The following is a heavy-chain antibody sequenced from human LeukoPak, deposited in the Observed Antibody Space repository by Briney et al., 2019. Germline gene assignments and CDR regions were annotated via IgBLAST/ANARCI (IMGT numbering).Heavy chain of an antibody. D-gene: IGHD3-10*01. Sequence: GASVKVSCKASGGTFSSYAISWVRQAPGQGLEWMGWINPNSGGTNYAQKFQGRVTMTRDTSISTAYMELSRLRSDDTAVYYCARVGSRAQGVAFDIWGQGTMVTVSS. J-gene: IGHJ3*02. CDR3: ARVGSRAQGVAFDI. V-gene: IGHV1-2*02. CDR2: INPNSGGT. CDR1: GGTFSSYA.